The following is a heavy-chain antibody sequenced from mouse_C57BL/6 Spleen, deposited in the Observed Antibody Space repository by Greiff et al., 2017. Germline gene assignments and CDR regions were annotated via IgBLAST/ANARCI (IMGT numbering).Heavy chain of an antibody. CDR2: IWRGDGT. Sequence: VQLQQSGPGLVQPSQCLSITCTVSGFSLTSYGVHWVRQSPGQGLEWLGVIWRGDGTDYNAAFMSRLSITKDNSKSKVFFKMNSLKADDTAIYYCAKIVYYDGSSPYYYAMDYWGQGTSVTVSS. J-gene: IGHJ4*01. V-gene: IGHV2-5*01. CDR3: AKIVYYDGSSPYYYAMDY. CDR1: GFSLTSYG. D-gene: IGHD1-1*01.